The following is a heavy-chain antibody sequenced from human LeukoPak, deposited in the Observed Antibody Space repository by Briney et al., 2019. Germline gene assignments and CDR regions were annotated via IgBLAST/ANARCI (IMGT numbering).Heavy chain of an antibody. J-gene: IGHJ6*02. CDR2: INQDGSEK. CDR3: ARYGGPFWSGKSGYYYYGMDV. D-gene: IGHD3-3*01. CDR1: GITFSRFW. V-gene: IGHV3-7*03. Sequence: GGSLRLSCAASGITFSRFWMSWVRQAPGKGLQWVANINQDGSEKHYVDSVKGRFTISRDNAENSLYLQMNSLRAEDTAVYYCARYGGPFWSGKSGYYYYGMDVWGQGTTVTVSS.